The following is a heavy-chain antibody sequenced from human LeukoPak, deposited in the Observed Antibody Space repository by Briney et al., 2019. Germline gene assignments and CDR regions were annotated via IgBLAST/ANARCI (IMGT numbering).Heavy chain of an antibody. CDR3: ARVSNWNYWDYYYYYMDA. J-gene: IGHJ6*03. D-gene: IGHD1-7*01. Sequence: GGSLRLSCAASGFTFSSYWMSWVRQAPGKGLEWVANIKQDGSEKYYVDSVKGRFTISRDNAKNSLYVQMNSLRAEDTAVYYCARVSNWNYWDYYYYYMDAWGKGTTVTVSS. V-gene: IGHV3-7*01. CDR1: GFTFSSYW. CDR2: IKQDGSEK.